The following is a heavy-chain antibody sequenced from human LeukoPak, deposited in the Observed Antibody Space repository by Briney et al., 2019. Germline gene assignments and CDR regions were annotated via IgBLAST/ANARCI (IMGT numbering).Heavy chain of an antibody. D-gene: IGHD2-2*02. CDR3: ARGLAYCSSTSCYRWWTTGFVDY. V-gene: IGHV1-3*01. CDR1: GYTFTSYA. Sequence: VASVKVSCKASGYTFTSYAMHWVRQAPGQRLEWMGWINAGNGNTKYSQKFQGRVTNTRDTSASTAYMELSSLRSEDTAVYYCARGLAYCSSTSCYRWWTTGFVDYWGQGTLVTVSS. CDR2: INAGNGNT. J-gene: IGHJ4*02.